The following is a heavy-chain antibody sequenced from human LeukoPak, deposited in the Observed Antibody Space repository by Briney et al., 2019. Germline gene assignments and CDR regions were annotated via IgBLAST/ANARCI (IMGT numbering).Heavy chain of an antibody. CDR3: AGPLGSPYFHH. J-gene: IGHJ1*01. CDR1: EFTFSSYN. D-gene: IGHD7-27*01. Sequence: GGSLRLSCAASEFTFSSYNMNWVRQAPGKGLEWVSSISSSGSYIYYADSVKGRFTISRDNAKNSLYLQMSSLRAEDTAVYYCAGPLGSPYFHHWGQGTLVTVSS. CDR2: ISSSGSYI. V-gene: IGHV3-21*01.